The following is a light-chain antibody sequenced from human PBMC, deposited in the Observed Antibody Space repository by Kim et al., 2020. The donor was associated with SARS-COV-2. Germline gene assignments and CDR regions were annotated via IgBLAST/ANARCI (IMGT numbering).Light chain of an antibody. Sequence: PGQGVTVPSSGGNAKVGSNSVYWYQQHPGTAPKLLIYVNRQRPSGVPDRFSGSKSGTSASLAISGLRSEDEAVYYCAAWDDSPCVVFGGGTQLTVL. V-gene: IGLV1-47*01. CDR3: AAWDDSPCVV. CDR2: VNR. J-gene: IGLJ2*01. CDR1: NAKVGSNS.